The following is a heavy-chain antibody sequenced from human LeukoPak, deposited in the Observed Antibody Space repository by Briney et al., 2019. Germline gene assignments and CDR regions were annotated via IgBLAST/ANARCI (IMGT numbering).Heavy chain of an antibody. D-gene: IGHD3-22*01. CDR1: GYSISGGYY. Sequence: SETPSLTCAASGYSISGGYYWGCLRQPPGKGLEWAGSIYHGGSTYYNASLKSRVTISVDASKNQFSLSLSSVTAADTAVYYCARTRFKTGYSYDSSGYFLDYWGQGTLVTVSS. CDR2: IYHGGST. V-gene: IGHV4-38-2*01. J-gene: IGHJ4*02. CDR3: ARTRFKTGYSYDSSGYFLDY.